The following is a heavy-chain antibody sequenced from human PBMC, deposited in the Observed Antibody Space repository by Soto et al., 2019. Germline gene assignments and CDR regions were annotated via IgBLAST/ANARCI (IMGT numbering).Heavy chain of an antibody. J-gene: IGHJ4*02. V-gene: IGHV3-23*01. CDR2: VSGSGGST. CDR3: AKAYNDFWSGYSTNFDY. D-gene: IGHD3-3*01. CDR1: GFTLSSYT. Sequence: GGSLRLSCAASGFTLSSYTMNWVRRAPGKGLEWVSAVSGSGGSTYYADPVKGRFTISRDNSKNTLYLQMNSLRAEDTALYYCAKAYNDFWSGYSTNFDYWGLGTLVTVSS.